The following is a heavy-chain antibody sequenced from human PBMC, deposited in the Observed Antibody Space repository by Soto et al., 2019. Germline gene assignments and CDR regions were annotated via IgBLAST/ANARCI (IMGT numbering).Heavy chain of an antibody. CDR1: GFTFSDYY. Sequence: QVQLVESGGGLVKPGGSLRLSCVASGFTFSDYYMSWIRQAPGKGLEWVSYISSRSSKTNYADSVKGRFSISRDNAKNSLSLQMNSLRVEDTAVYYCARGGAGSFPHYWGQGTLVTVSS. D-gene: IGHD3-10*01. CDR3: ARGGAGSFPHY. V-gene: IGHV3-11*05. J-gene: IGHJ4*02. CDR2: ISSRSSKT.